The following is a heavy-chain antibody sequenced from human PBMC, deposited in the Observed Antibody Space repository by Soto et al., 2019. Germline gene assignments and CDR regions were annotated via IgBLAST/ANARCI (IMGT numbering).Heavy chain of an antibody. V-gene: IGHV3-48*03. CDR3: ARDSGEAGTNY. Sequence: GGSLRLSCAASGFTFSSYEMNWVRQAPGKGLEWVSYISSSGSTIYYADSVKGRFTISRDNAKNSLYLQMNSLRAEDTAVYYCARDSGEAGTNYWGQGTLVTVSS. CDR2: ISSSGSTI. J-gene: IGHJ4*02. CDR1: GFTFSSYE. D-gene: IGHD1-7*01.